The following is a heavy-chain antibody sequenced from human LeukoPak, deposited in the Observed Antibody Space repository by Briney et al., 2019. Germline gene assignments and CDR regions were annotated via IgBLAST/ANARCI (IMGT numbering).Heavy chain of an antibody. CDR3: ARETHYYDSSGYLGNWFDP. J-gene: IGHJ5*02. D-gene: IGHD3-22*01. V-gene: IGHV4-4*02. Sequence: GSLRLSCAASGLTFSSHWMHWIRQPPRKGLEWIGEIDHSGSTNYNPSLQSRVTISVDRSKNQFSLKLSSVTAADTAVYYCARETHYYDSSGYLGNWFDPWGQGTLVTVSS. CDR2: IDHSGST. CDR1: GLTFSSHW.